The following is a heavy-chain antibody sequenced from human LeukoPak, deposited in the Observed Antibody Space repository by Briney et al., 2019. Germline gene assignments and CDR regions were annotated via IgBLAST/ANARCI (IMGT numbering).Heavy chain of an antibody. V-gene: IGHV4-59*08. D-gene: IGHD6-19*01. J-gene: IGHJ4*02. Sequence: SETLSLTCTVSGGSISEYYWTWIRQSPGTGLEWVGYMDYSGSTAYNPSLKSRVTISIDTSKKQFSLELSSVTAADTAIYFCARRKRGSGGPFDYWGQGTLVTVSS. CDR2: MDYSGST. CDR3: ARRKRGSGGPFDY. CDR1: GGSISEYY.